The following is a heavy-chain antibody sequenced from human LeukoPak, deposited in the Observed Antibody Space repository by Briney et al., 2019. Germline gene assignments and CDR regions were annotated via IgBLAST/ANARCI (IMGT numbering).Heavy chain of an antibody. CDR3: AKAAVPGTKYYIDY. CDR2: ISGSGSST. Sequence: GGSLRLSCAASGFTFSGYAVNWVRQAPGKGLEWVSAISGSGSSTYYADSVKGRFTISRDSSKNTVHLQMNTLRAEGTAVYYCAKAAVPGTKYYIDYWGQGTLVTVSS. J-gene: IGHJ4*02. CDR1: GFTFSGYA. V-gene: IGHV3-23*01. D-gene: IGHD2-8*01.